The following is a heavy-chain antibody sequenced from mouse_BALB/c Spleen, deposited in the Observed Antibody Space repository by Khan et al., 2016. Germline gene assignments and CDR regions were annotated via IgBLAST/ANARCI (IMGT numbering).Heavy chain of an antibody. Sequence: QVQLQQSGPELVRPGASVKMSCKASDYTFTKFWMHWVIQRPGQGLEWIGMIAPSNSETRLDQKFKDKATLNVEKSSNTAYMQLSGLTSEDSAVYYCSSGSYAMDYWSQGTSVTVSS. CDR2: IAPSNSET. CDR1: DYTFTKFW. V-gene: IGHV1S127*01. J-gene: IGHJ4*01. CDR3: SSGSYAMDY.